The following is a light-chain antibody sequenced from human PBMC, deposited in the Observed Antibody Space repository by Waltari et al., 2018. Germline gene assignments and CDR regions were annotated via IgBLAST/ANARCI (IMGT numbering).Light chain of an antibody. CDR1: NIGSKS. CDR3: QVWDSSSDHSWV. V-gene: IGLV3-21*03. J-gene: IGLJ3*02. CDR2: DDS. Sequence: SYVLTQPPSVSVAPGKTARIPCGGNNIGSKSGHWYQQKPGQAPVLVVYDDSDRPSGIPERFSGSNSGNTATLTISRVEAGDEADYYCQVWDSSSDHSWVFGGGTKLTVL.